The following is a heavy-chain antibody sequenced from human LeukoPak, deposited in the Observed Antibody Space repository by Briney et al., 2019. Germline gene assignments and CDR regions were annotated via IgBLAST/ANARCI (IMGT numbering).Heavy chain of an antibody. CDR2: ISSSSSYI. CDR1: GFTFSSYA. Sequence: GRSLRLSCAASGFTFSSYAMNWVRQAPGKGLEWVSSISSSSSYIYYADSVKGRFTISRDNAKNSLYLQMNSLRAEDTAVYYCAREDYGGNEAFDYWGQGTLVTVSS. CDR3: AREDYGGNEAFDY. D-gene: IGHD4-23*01. J-gene: IGHJ4*02. V-gene: IGHV3-21*01.